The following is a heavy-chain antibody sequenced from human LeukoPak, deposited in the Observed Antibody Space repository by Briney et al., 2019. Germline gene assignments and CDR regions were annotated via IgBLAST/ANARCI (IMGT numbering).Heavy chain of an antibody. CDR1: GGTFSRYA. Sequence: SLKGSCKASGGTFSRYAISWGRQGPRQRLEWIGRIIPILGIANYTQKYQGRVTITADKPTSTAYMELSSLRSEDTAVYDCARLPVAEAGNDYYGMDVWGQGTTVTVSS. CDR3: ARLPVAEAGNDYYGMDV. J-gene: IGHJ6*02. D-gene: IGHD6-13*01. CDR2: IIPILGIA. V-gene: IGHV1-69*04.